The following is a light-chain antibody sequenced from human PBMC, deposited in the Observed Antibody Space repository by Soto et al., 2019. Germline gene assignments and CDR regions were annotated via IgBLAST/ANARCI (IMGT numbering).Light chain of an antibody. CDR3: QQYGSSPIT. J-gene: IGKJ5*01. V-gene: IGKV3-20*01. CDR1: QSVRNNY. Sequence: EIVLTQSPGTLSLSPGERATLSCRASQSVRNNYLAWYQQKPGQAPRFLIYATSNRATGIPDRFSGSGSGTDFTLTISRLEPEDFAVYYCQQYGSSPITFGQGTRLEI. CDR2: ATS.